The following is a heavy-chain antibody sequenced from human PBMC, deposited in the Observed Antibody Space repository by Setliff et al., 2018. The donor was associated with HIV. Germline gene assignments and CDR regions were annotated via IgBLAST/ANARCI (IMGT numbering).Heavy chain of an antibody. CDR3: ARHGLLWFGAGYNWFDP. Sequence: NPSETLSLTCTVSGGSISSSSYYWGWIRQPPGKGLEWIGSIYYSGSTYYNPSLKSRVTISVDTSKNQFSLKLSSVTAADTAVYYCARHGLLWFGAGYNWFDPWGQGTLVTVSS. V-gene: IGHV4-39*01. J-gene: IGHJ5*02. CDR1: GGSISSSSYY. CDR2: IYYSGST. D-gene: IGHD3-10*01.